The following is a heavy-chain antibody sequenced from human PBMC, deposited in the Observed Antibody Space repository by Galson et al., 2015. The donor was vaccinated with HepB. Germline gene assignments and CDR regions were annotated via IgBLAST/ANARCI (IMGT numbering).Heavy chain of an antibody. D-gene: IGHD1-26*01. CDR2: IKEDGTNT. J-gene: IGHJ4*02. CDR1: GSTFSGFW. V-gene: IGHV3-7*01. Sequence: SLRLSCAASGSTFSGFWMNWLRRTPGKGLEWVAEIKEDGTNTHYVESVQGRFTISRDNAKNSVYLQMNNLRVEDTAMYYCTRGGRGGGGYITNWGQGALVTVSS. CDR3: TRGGRGGGGYITN.